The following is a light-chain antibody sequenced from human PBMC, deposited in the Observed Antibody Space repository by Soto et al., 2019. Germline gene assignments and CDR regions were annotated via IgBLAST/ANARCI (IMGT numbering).Light chain of an antibody. J-gene: IGLJ1*01. CDR3: TSYTSSSPTV. CDR2: DVT. V-gene: IGLV2-14*01. Sequence: QSALTQPASVSGSPGPSITIFCTGTSSDVGGYNSVSWYRQYPGKAPQLIIFDVTDRPSGISTRFSGSKSGNTASLTISGLQAEDEAVFCFTSYTSSSPTVFGTGTTLTVL. CDR1: SSDVGGYNS.